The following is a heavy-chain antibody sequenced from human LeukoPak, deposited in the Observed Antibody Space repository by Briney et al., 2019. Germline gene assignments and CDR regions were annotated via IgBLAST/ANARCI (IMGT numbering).Heavy chain of an antibody. V-gene: IGHV1-69*13. CDR2: IIPIFGTA. CDR3: AVAYYYDSSGYYPYYFDY. J-gene: IGHJ4*02. D-gene: IGHD3-22*01. CDR1: GGTFSRYA. Sequence: SVKVSCKASGGTFSRYAISWVRQAPGQGLEWMGGIIPIFGTANYAQKFQGRVTITADESTSTAYMELSSLRSEDTAVYYCAVAYYYDSSGYYPYYFDYWGQGTLVTVSS.